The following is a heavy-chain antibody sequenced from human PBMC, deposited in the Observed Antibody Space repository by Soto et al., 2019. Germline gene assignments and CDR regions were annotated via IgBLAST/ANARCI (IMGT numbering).Heavy chain of an antibody. CDR2: IYHSGST. CDR1: GDSISSSNW. CDR3: ARGAKEHTFDY. V-gene: IGHV4-4*02. J-gene: IGHJ4*02. D-gene: IGHD1-26*01. Sequence: QVQLQESGPGLVKPSGTLSLTCAVSGDSISSSNWWTWVRQSPGKGLEWLGEIYHSGSTNYNPSIQSRVTISIDKSRNQFSLKLRSVTAADTAIYYCARGAKEHTFDYWGQGTLVTVSS.